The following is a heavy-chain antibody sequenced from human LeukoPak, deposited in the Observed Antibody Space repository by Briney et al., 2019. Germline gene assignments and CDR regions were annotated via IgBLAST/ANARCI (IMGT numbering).Heavy chain of an antibody. CDR3: AKDSAPYYYDSSGYLDY. V-gene: IGHV3-23*01. J-gene: IGHJ4*02. Sequence: QPGGSLRLSCAASGFTFSSYAMSWVRQAPGKGLEWVSAISGSGGSTYYADSVKGRFTISRDNSKNTLYLQMNSLRAEDTAVYYCAKDSAPYYYDSSGYLDYWGQGTLVTVSS. D-gene: IGHD3-22*01. CDR1: GFTFSSYA. CDR2: ISGSGGST.